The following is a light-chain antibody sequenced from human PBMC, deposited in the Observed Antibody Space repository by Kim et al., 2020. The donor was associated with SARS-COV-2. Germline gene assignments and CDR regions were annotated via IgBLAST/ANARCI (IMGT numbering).Light chain of an antibody. CDR1: QSVSSSY. CDR3: QQDYNLLT. CDR2: GAS. V-gene: IGKV3D-7*01. Sequence: PGERVTLSCRASQSVSSSYLTWYQQKPGQAPRLLIYGASSRATGIPARFSGSGSGKDFTLTISSLQPKDFAVYYCQQDYNLLTFGGGTKVDI. J-gene: IGKJ4*01.